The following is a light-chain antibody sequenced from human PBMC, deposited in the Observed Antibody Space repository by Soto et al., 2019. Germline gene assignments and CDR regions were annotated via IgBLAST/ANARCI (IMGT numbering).Light chain of an antibody. CDR2: EGS. J-gene: IGLJ1*01. CDR1: SSNVGSYNL. Sequence: QSVLTQPPSVSASPGQSITISCTGTSSNVGSYNLVSWYQQHPGKAPKLMIYEGSKRPSGVSNRFSGSKSGNTASLTISGLQAEDEADYYCCSYAGSSTLNYVFGTGTKVTVL. V-gene: IGLV2-23*01. CDR3: CSYAGSSTLNYV.